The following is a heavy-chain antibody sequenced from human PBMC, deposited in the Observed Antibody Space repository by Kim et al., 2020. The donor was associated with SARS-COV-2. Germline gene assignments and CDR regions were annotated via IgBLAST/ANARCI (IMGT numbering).Heavy chain of an antibody. V-gene: IGHV4-34*01. CDR3: ARSFRYSSGWLDY. D-gene: IGHD6-19*01. J-gene: IGHJ4*02. Sequence: YNPSLTSRVTISVDTSKNQFSLKLSSVTAADTAVYYCARSFRYSSGWLDYWGQGTLVTVSS.